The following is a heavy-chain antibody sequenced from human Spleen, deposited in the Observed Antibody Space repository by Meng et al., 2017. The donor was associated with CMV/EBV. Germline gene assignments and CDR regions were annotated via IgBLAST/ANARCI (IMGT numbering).Heavy chain of an antibody. J-gene: IGHJ4*02. V-gene: IGHV3-30*19. CDR1: GFTFSSYD. CDR3: ARVGPGYCSSTSCHLDS. D-gene: IGHD2-2*01. Sequence: GESLKISCAASGFTFSSYDMHWVRQAPGKGLEWVAVIWYDGRNQYYAESVKGRFTISRDNSKNTLYLQMNSLRVEDTAVYYCARVGPGYCSSTSCHLDSWGQGTLVTVSS. CDR2: IWYDGRNQ.